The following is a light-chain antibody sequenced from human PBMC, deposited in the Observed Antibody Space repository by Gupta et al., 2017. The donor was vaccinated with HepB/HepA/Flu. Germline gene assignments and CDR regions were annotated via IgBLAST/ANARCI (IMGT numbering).Light chain of an antibody. V-gene: IGKV3-15*01. CDR1: QSVGTH. CDR2: GAS. Sequence: ETGMTQSPATLSVSPGERATLPCRASQSVGTHLAWDQQKPGQAPRLVIHGASTRATGIPARFSGRGSGTDFTLTISSRQSEDFAVYYCHQYNNWPPWTFGQGTKVESK. CDR3: HQYNNWPPWT. J-gene: IGKJ1*01.